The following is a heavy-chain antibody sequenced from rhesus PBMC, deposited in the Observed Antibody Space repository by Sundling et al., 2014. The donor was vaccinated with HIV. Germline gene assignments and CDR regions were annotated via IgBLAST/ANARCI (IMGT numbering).Heavy chain of an antibody. V-gene: IGHV4-73*01. CDR3: AKDYPGGFSDN. J-gene: IGHJ4*01. Sequence: QVKLQQWDEGLVKPSETLSLTCAVYGGSISGYYYWSWSHQAPGKGLEWIGRVYGSGGNTDYSPSFKSRVTISVDTSKRQFSLRLRSVTAADTAVYYCAKDYPGGFSDNWGQGVLVTVSS. CDR1: GGSISGYYY. D-gene: IGHD5-42*01. CDR2: VYGSGGNT.